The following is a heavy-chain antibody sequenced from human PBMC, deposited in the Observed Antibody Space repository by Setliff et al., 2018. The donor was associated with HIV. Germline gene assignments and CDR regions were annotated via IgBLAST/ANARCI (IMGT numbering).Heavy chain of an antibody. V-gene: IGHV4-61*02. D-gene: IGHD6-13*01. CDR3: AREPAAGAYYFDY. J-gene: IGHJ4*02. CDR2: IYTSGST. CDR1: GGSISSGTDF. Sequence: SETLSLTCSVSGGSISSGTDFWSWIRQPAGKGLEWIGRIYTSGSTRYNPSLDSRVTISVDTSKNQFSLNLRSVTAADTAVYYCAREPAAGAYYFDYWGQGTLVTVSS.